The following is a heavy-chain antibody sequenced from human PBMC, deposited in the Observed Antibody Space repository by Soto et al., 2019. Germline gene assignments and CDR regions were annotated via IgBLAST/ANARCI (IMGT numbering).Heavy chain of an antibody. J-gene: IGHJ6*02. CDR1: GYTFTSYA. CDR2: INAGNGNT. D-gene: IGHD3-22*01. Sequence: ASVKVSCKASGYTFTSYAMHWVRQAPGQRLEWMGWINAGNGNTKYSQKFQGRVTITRDTSASTAYMELSSLRSEDTAVYYCARQYYYDTYYYYGMDVWGQGTTVTVSS. CDR3: ARQYYYDTYYYYGMDV. V-gene: IGHV1-3*01.